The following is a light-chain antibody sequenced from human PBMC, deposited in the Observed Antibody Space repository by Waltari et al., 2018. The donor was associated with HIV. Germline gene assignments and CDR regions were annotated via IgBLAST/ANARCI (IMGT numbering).Light chain of an antibody. J-gene: IGLJ1*01. CDR3: WSYTSSDTFV. V-gene: IGLV2-14*01. CDR1: NTDVGRYHY. Sequence: QSALTQPVSVSGSPGQSIAISCIGTNTDVGRYHYVSCYQHHPGKAPNLIIYEVSNRPSEGSNRFSGSKSGDTAFLTISGLHGEDEADYYCWSYTSSDTFVFGTGTKVTVL. CDR2: EVS.